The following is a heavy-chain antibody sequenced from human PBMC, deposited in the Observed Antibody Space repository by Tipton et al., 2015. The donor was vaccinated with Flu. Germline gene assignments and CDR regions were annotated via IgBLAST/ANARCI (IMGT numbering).Heavy chain of an antibody. D-gene: IGHD2-2*02. CDR3: AKDRGPLAFCTSSSCYIDH. CDR1: GGSINSRSYY. V-gene: IGHV4-39*07. J-gene: IGHJ4*01. CDR2: IYYSGVT. Sequence: LRLSCTVSGGSINSRSYYWGWIRQPPGKGLEWIGNIYYSGVTYYNSSLKSRVTISIDKSRNQFSLKLKSVTAADTAVYYCAKDRGPLAFCTSSSCYIDHRGQGALDTVSS.